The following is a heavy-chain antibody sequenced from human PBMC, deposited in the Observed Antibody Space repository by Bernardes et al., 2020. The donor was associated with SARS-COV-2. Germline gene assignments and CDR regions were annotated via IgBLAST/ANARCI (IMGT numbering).Heavy chain of an antibody. Sequence: SETLSLTCTVSGGSISIRGYYWGWIRQPPGKGLEWIGSISYSGSTYYNPSLKSPVTISVDTLKNQLSLKLTSATAADTAVYYCARIQAPPTGPLFGSGRYDDWGQGKLVTVSS. V-gene: IGHV4-39*01. J-gene: IGHJ4*02. D-gene: IGHD3-10*01. CDR1: GGSISIRGYY. CDR3: ARIQAPPTGPLFGSGRYDD. CDR2: ISYSGST.